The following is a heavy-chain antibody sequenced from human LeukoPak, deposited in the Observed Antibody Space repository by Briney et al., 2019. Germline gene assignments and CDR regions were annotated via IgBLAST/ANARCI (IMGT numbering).Heavy chain of an antibody. Sequence: ASVKVSCKASGYNFTGYYMHWVRQAPGQGLEWMGWINPNSGGTNYAQKFQGRVTMTRDTSISTAYMELSRLRSDDTAVYYCARDYYDSSGKIDYWGQGTLVTVSS. V-gene: IGHV1-2*02. J-gene: IGHJ4*02. D-gene: IGHD3-22*01. CDR3: ARDYYDSSGKIDY. CDR2: INPNSGGT. CDR1: GYNFTGYY.